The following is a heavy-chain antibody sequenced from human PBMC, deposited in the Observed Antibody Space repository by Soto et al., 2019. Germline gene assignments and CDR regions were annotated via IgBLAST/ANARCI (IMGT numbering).Heavy chain of an antibody. J-gene: IGHJ6*02. V-gene: IGHV1-18*01. CDR3: VMVDNYVTPTPQDV. Sequence: QVQLVQSGDEVKKPGASVKVSCKASGYIFVNYGIAWVRQAPGQGLEWMGWISPYTGNTHSATKVQCRLTMTTDTAASTGYMDLGSLTSDDTAVYYCVMVDNYVTPTPQDVWGQGTTVTVSS. CDR2: ISPYTGNT. CDR1: GYIFVNYG. D-gene: IGHD3-16*01.